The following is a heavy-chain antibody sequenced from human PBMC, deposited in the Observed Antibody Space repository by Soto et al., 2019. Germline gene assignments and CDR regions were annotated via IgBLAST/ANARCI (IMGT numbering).Heavy chain of an antibody. CDR1: GGSISSGGYY. J-gene: IGHJ4*02. CDR2: IYHSGST. Sequence: PLETQSLTCTVSGGSISSGGYYWTWIRQLPGKGLEWIGYIYHSGSTYYNPSLRSRVTMSVDTSKNQFSLKLSSVTAADTAVYYCARGPHDSSGYMDYWGQGTLVTVSS. V-gene: IGHV4-31*03. D-gene: IGHD3-22*01. CDR3: ARGPHDSSGYMDY.